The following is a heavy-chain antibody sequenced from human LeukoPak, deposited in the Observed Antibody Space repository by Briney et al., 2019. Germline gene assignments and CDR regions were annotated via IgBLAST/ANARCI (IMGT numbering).Heavy chain of an antibody. CDR1: RFTVSSNY. CDR3: ARAQRGDYMDV. J-gene: IGHJ6*03. CDR2: IYAGGST. Sequence: PGGSLRLSCAASRFTVSSNYVTWVRQAPGKGLEWVSVIYAGGSTYYADSVKGRFTISRDNSKNTLYLLMNNLRAEDTAVYYCARAQRGDYMDVWGKGTTVTISS. V-gene: IGHV3-53*01. D-gene: IGHD6-25*01.